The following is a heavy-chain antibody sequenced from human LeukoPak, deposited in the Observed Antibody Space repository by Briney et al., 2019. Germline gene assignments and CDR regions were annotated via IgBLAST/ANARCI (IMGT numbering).Heavy chain of an antibody. J-gene: IGHJ6*02. CDR3: ARVATSPGFGFTVYYYGMDV. Sequence: GRSLRLSCAASGFTFSSYAMHWVRQAPGKGLEWVAVISYDGSNKYYADSVKGRFTISRDNSKNTLYLQMNSLRAEDTAVYYCARVATSPGFGFTVYYYGMDVWGQGTTVTVSS. V-gene: IGHV3-30*14. CDR1: GFTFSSYA. CDR2: ISYDGSNK. D-gene: IGHD4-17*01.